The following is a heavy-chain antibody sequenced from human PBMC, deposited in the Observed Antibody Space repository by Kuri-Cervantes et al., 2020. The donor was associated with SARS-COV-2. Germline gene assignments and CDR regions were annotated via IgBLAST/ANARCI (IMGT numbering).Heavy chain of an antibody. Sequence: GESLKXXXAASGXXFXSYWMSWVRQXPGRXLEWVXXIKXXGSEKYYVXAXXXRFXXSRDNAXXXLYXXXXXLRAXETAXXYCAFPISGXXGGAFDIWGQGTMVTVSS. J-gene: IGHJ3*02. CDR3: AFPISGXXGGAFDI. V-gene: IGHV3-7*01. CDR2: IKXXGSEK. CDR1: GXXFXSYW. D-gene: IGHD6-19*01.